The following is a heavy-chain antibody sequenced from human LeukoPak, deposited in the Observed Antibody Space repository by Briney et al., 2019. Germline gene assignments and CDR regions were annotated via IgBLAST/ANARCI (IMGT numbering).Heavy chain of an antibody. Sequence: RSQTLSPTCAISGDSVSSDSAAWNWIRQSPSRGLEWLGRTYYRSKWFSDYALSVKSRITINADTSKNQFSLQLNSVTPEDTAVYYCARKGTVTTPFDYWGQGILVTVSS. J-gene: IGHJ4*02. CDR1: GDSVSSDSAA. V-gene: IGHV6-1*01. CDR3: ARKGTVTTPFDY. D-gene: IGHD4-11*01. CDR2: TYYRSKWFS.